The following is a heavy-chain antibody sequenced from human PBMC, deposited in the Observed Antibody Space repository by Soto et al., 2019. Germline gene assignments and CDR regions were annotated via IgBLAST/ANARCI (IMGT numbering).Heavy chain of an antibody. D-gene: IGHD3-22*01. V-gene: IGHV3-23*01. CDR2: ISGSGDST. J-gene: IGHJ4*02. Sequence: EVQLLESGGGFVQPGGSLRLSCAASGFTFNNYAMSWVRQAPGKGLEWVSAISGSGDSTYYAESVKGRFTISRDNSKNTRYLQMNSLGGEDTAVYYCASRNYYDSSGYYYWYYFDFWGQGTLVTVSS. CDR1: GFTFNNYA. CDR3: ASRNYYDSSGYYYWYYFDF.